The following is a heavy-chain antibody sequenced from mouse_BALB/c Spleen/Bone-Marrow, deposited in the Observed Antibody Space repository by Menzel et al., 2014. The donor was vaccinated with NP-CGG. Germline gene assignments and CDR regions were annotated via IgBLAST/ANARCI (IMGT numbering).Heavy chain of an antibody. CDR3: VRGLGAYVNIRREYVMCY. V-gene: IGHV5-17*02. Sequence: EVQGVESGGGLVQPGGSRKLSCAASGFTFSSFGMHWVRQAPERGLEWVAYISSGSSTIYYADTVKGRFTISRDNPKNTLFLRMTRLRAEGTAMYYSVRGLGAYVNIRREYVMCYWGQRAPVT. D-gene: IGHD2-10*02. CDR2: ISSGSSTI. J-gene: IGHJ4*01. CDR1: GFTFSSFG.